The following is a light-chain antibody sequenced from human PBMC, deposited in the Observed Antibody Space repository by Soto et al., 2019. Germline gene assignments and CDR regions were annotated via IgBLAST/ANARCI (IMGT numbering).Light chain of an antibody. CDR1: QNISTY. Sequence: DIQMTQSPSSLSASVGDRVTITCRASQNISTYLNWYLQKPGKAPELQIYGASSLQSGVPSRFSGSGSGTDFTLTISSLQPEDFATYYCQQSYVSPFTFGQGTRLEIK. J-gene: IGKJ2*01. CDR3: QQSYVSPFT. V-gene: IGKV1-39*01. CDR2: GAS.